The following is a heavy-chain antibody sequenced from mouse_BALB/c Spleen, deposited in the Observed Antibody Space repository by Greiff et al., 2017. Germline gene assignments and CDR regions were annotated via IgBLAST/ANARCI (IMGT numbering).Heavy chain of an antibody. Sequence: EVQLQQSGPELVKPGASVKMSCKASGYTFTSYVMHWVKQKPGQGLEWIGYINPYNDGTKYNEKFKGKATLTSDKSSSTAYMELSSLTSEDSAVYYCARPTMITTFAYWGQGTLVTVSA. CDR3: ARPTMITTFAY. CDR2: INPYNDGT. V-gene: IGHV1-14*01. CDR1: GYTFTSYV. J-gene: IGHJ3*01. D-gene: IGHD2-4*01.